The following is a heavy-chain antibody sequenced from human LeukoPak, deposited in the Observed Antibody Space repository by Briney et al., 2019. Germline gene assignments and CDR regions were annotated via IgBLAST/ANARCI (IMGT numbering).Heavy chain of an antibody. CDR3: ARDRKQQLVGYYYYYYYMDV. CDR1: GGSISSYY. CDR2: IYTSGST. Sequence: SETLSLTCTVSGGSISSYYWSWIRQPAGKGLEWIGRIYTSGSTNYSPSLKSRVTMSVDTSKNQFSLKLSPVTAADTAVYYCARDRKQQLVGYYYYYYYMDVWGKGTTVTVSS. V-gene: IGHV4-4*07. J-gene: IGHJ6*03. D-gene: IGHD6-13*01.